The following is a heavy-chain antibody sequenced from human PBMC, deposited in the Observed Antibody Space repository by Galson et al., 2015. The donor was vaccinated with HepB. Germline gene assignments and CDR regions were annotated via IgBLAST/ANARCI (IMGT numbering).Heavy chain of an antibody. D-gene: IGHD4-17*01. CDR3: ARDGPVSYGDFDY. CDR1: GYTFTNYG. V-gene: IGHV1-18*04. Sequence: SVKVSCKASGYTFTNYGISWVRQAPGQGLEWMGWISAYNGNTAYAQKLQGRVTMTTDTSTSTSYMELSSLRSGDTAVFYCARDGPVSYGDFDYWGQGTLVTVSS. CDR2: ISAYNGNT. J-gene: IGHJ4*02.